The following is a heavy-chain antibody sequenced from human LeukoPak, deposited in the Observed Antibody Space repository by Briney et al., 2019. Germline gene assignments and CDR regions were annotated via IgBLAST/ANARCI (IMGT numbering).Heavy chain of an antibody. CDR2: ISYDGSNK. J-gene: IGHJ5*02. Sequence: GGSLRLSCAASGFTFSSYGMHWVRQAPGKGLEWVAVISYDGSNKYYADSVKGRFTISRDNSKNTLYLQMNSLRAEDTAVYYCAKDIAWFDPWGQGTLVTVSS. CDR3: AKDIAWFDP. V-gene: IGHV3-30*18. CDR1: GFTFSSYG.